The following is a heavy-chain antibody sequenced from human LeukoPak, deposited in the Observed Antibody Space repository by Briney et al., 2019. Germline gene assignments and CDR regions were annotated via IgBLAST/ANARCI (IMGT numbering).Heavy chain of an antibody. CDR2: IYYSGST. D-gene: IGHD5-18*01. V-gene: IGHV4-59*01. CDR3: ARVAGYTSMITVYYFDY. Sequence: LETLSLTCTVSGGSISSYYWSWIRQPPGKGLEWIGYIYYSGSTNYNPSLKSRVTISVDTSKNQFSLKLSSVTAADTAVYYCARVAGYTSMITVYYFDYWGQGTLVTVSS. J-gene: IGHJ4*02. CDR1: GGSISSYY.